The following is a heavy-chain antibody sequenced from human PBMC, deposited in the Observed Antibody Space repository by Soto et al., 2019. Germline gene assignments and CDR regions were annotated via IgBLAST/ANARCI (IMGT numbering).Heavy chain of an antibody. Sequence: SGGSLRLSCAASGFTFSSYGMHWVRQAPGKGLEWVAVISYDGSNKYYADSVKGRFTISRDNSKNTLYLQMNSLRAEDTAVYYCQTSDIVVVPATGPYYYYGMDVWGQGTTVTVSS. J-gene: IGHJ6*02. CDR3: QTSDIVVVPATGPYYYYGMDV. CDR2: ISYDGSNK. CDR1: GFTFSSYG. V-gene: IGHV3-30*03. D-gene: IGHD2-2*01.